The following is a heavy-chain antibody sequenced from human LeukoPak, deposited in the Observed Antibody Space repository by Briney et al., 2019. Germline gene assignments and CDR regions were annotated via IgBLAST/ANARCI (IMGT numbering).Heavy chain of an antibody. V-gene: IGHV4-34*01. D-gene: IGHD4-17*01. CDR2: INHSGST. CDR1: GGSFSGYY. Sequence: SSETLSLTCAVYGGSFSGYYWSWIRQPPGKGLEWIGEINHSGSTNYNPSLKSRVTISVDTSKNQFSLKLSSVTAADTAVYYCARGTTVTKDYWGQGTLVTVSS. J-gene: IGHJ4*02. CDR3: ARGTTVTKDY.